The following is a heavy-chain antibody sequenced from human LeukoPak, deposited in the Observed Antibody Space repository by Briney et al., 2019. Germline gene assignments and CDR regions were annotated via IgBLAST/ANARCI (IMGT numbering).Heavy chain of an antibody. D-gene: IGHD3-22*01. Sequence: SVKVSCXASGGTFSSYAISWVRQAPGQGLEWMGGIIPIFGTANYAQKFQGRVTITTDESTSTAYMELSSLRSEDTAVYYCARAITYYYDSSGYCFDYWGQGTLVTVSS. CDR3: ARAITYYYDSSGYCFDY. CDR2: IIPIFGTA. J-gene: IGHJ4*02. V-gene: IGHV1-69*05. CDR1: GGTFSSYA.